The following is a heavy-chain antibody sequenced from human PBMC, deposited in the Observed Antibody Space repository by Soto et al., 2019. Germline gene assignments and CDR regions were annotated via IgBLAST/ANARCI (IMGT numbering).Heavy chain of an antibody. D-gene: IGHD3-22*01. CDR3: ARFNYYYDTSGHGMWFDP. V-gene: IGHV4-59*01. J-gene: IGHJ5*02. CDR2: FYYRGDT. CDR1: GDSIQKYW. Sequence: PSETLSLTCSVSGDSIQKYWWSWIRQPPGKALEWIGYFYYRGDTNYNPSLKSRATVSGDMSKNQLFLRLTSVTAADTAVYYCARFNYYYDTSGHGMWFDPWGQGTLVTVSS.